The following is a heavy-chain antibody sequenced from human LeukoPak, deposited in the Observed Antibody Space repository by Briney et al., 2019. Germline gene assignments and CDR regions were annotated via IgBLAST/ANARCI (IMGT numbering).Heavy chain of an antibody. CDR2: INPIFGTA. J-gene: IGHJ5*02. CDR1: GGTFNNYA. V-gene: IGHV1-69*13. Sequence: SVKVSCKASGGTFNNYAISWVRQAPGQGLEWMGGINPIFGTATYAQKFQGRVTITADESTSTAYMDLSSLRSEDTAVYYCARWEWGLLRNWFDPWGQGTLVTVSS. D-gene: IGHD1-26*01. CDR3: ARWEWGLLRNWFDP.